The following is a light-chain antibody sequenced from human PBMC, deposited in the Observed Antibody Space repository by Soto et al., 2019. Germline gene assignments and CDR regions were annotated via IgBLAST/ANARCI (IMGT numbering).Light chain of an antibody. CDR2: LEGSRSY. CDR3: ETWDSNFVV. CDR1: SGHSSYI. Sequence: QSVLTQSSSASASLGSSVKLTCTLSSGHSSYIIAWHQQQPGKAPRYLMKLEGSRSYNKGSGVPDRFSGSSSGADRYLTISNLQSEDEADYYCETWDSNFVVFGGGTKVTVL. J-gene: IGLJ2*01. V-gene: IGLV4-60*03.